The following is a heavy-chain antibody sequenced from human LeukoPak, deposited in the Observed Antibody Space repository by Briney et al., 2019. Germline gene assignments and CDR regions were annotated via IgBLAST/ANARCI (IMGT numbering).Heavy chain of an antibody. CDR3: GRTGGGYSSGTTYYFDY. J-gene: IGHJ4*02. V-gene: IGHV1-8*01. CDR2: MNPNSGNT. Sequence: ASVKVSCKASGYTFTSYDINWVRQATGQGLEWMGWMNPNSGNTGYAQKFQGRVTMTRNTSISTAYMELSSLRSEDTAVYYRGRTGGGYSSGTTYYFDYWGQGTLVTVSS. D-gene: IGHD6-19*01. CDR1: GYTFTSYD.